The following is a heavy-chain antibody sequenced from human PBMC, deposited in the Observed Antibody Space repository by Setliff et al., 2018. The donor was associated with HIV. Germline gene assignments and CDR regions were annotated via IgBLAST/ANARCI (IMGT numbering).Heavy chain of an antibody. J-gene: IGHJ6*03. CDR2: IHYSGST. V-gene: IGHV4-59*11. D-gene: IGHD3-22*01. CDR3: ARVYYYDSSGYSEPYYMDV. CDR1: GGSINSHY. Sequence: SETLSLTCTVSGGSINSHYWSWIRQPPGKGLEWIAYIHYSGSTSYNPSLKSRVTISVDTSKKQFSLKLSSVTAADTAVYYCARVYYYDSSGYSEPYYMDVWGKGTTVTVSS.